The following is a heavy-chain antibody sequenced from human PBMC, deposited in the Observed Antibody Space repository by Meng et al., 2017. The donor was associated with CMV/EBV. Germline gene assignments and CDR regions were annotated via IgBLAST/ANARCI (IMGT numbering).Heavy chain of an antibody. Sequence: GESLQIFCAASGFTFSSYWMHWVRQAPGKGLVWVSRINSDGSSTSYADSVKGRFTIYRDNAKNTLYLQMNSLRAEDTAVYYCAREENYYDSSGYYYDWFDPWGQGTLVTVSS. J-gene: IGHJ5*02. V-gene: IGHV3-74*01. CDR2: INSDGSST. D-gene: IGHD3-22*01. CDR3: AREENYYDSSGYYYDWFDP. CDR1: GFTFSSYW.